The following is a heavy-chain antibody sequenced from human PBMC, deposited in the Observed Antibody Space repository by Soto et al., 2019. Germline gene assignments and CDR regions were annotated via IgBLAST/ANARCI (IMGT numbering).Heavy chain of an antibody. J-gene: IGHJ6*02. CDR3: ARGNLPGDYYYYGMDV. CDR2: IYPGDSDT. V-gene: IGHV5-51*01. Sequence: PGVSLKISCKGSGYSFTSYWIGWVRQMPGKGLEWMGIIYPGDSDTRYSPSFQGQVTISADKSISTAYLQWSSLKASDTAMSYCARGNLPGDYYYYGMDVCGQGTTVIVSS. CDR1: GYSFTSYW.